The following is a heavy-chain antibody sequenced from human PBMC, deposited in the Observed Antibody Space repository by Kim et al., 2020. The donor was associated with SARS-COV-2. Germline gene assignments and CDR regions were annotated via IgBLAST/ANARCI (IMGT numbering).Heavy chain of an antibody. J-gene: IGHJ3*02. D-gene: IGHD3-10*01. V-gene: IGHV3-49*03. CDR3: TREDLILWFGELPNDAFDI. CDR2: IRSKAYGGTT. CDR1: GFTFGDYA. Sequence: GGSLRLSCTASGFTFGDYAMSWFRQAPGKGLEWVGFIRSKAYGGTTEYAASVKGRFTISRDDSKSIAYLQMNSLKTEDTAVYYCTREDLILWFGELPNDAFDIWGQGTMVTVSS.